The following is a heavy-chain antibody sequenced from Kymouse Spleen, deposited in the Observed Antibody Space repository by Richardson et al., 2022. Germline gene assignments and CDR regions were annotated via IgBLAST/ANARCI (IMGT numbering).Heavy chain of an antibody. Sequence: QVQLVESGGGLVKPGGSLRLSCAASGFTFSDYYMSWIRQAPGKGLEWVSYISSSGSTIYYADSVKGRFTISRDNAKNSLYLQMNSLRAEDTAVYYCARDLSGSRTTGTTALYYYYYGMDVWGQGTTVTVSS. CDR1: GFTFSDYY. V-gene: IGHV3-11*01. D-gene: IGHD1-1*01. J-gene: IGHJ6*02. CDR2: ISSSGSTI. CDR3: ARDLSGSRTTGTTALYYYYYGMDV.